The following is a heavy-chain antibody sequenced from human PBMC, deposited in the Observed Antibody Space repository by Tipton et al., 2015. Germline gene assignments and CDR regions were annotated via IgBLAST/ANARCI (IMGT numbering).Heavy chain of an antibody. Sequence: LRLSCTVSGGSVSSGSYYWSWIRQPPGKGLEWIGYISFSDTTHYNPALKSRVTISVDTSKNQFSLTLNSVAAADTAVYHCARDLEHGMDVWGHGTTVTVSS. CDR2: ISFSDTT. D-gene: IGHD5-24*01. CDR1: GGSVSSGSYY. V-gene: IGHV4-61*01. CDR3: ARDLEHGMDV. J-gene: IGHJ6*02.